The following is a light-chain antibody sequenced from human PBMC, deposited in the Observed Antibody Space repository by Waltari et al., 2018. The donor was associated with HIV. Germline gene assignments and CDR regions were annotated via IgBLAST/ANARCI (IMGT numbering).Light chain of an antibody. Sequence: QSVLTQPPSVSAAPGQKVPISCSGSSSNLGNNYVYWYQHVPGTAPNLLIYDNDKRPSGMPDRFSGSKSGTSATLGITGLQTGDEADYYCGTWDNSLSVVFGGGTRLTVL. CDR1: SSNLGNNY. V-gene: IGLV1-51*01. CDR2: DND. J-gene: IGLJ2*01. CDR3: GTWDNSLSVV.